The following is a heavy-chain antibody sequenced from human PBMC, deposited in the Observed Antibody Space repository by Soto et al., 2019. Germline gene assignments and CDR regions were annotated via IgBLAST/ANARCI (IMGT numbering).Heavy chain of an antibody. J-gene: IGHJ5*02. V-gene: IGHV4-59*08. D-gene: IGHD3-10*02. CDR2: IYYSGST. Sequence: SETLSLTCTVSGGSISSYYWSWLRQPPGKGLEWIGYIYYSGSTNYNPSLTSRVTIAVDTSKNQFSLKLRSVTAADTAVYYCARTLFGWGIWFDPWGQGTLVTVSS. CDR1: GGSISSYY. CDR3: ARTLFGWGIWFDP.